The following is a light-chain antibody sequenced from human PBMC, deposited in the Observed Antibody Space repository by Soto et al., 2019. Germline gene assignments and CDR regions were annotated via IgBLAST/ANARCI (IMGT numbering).Light chain of an antibody. CDR2: DNN. CDR3: GTWDSSLSAWV. CDR1: SSDFGSST. V-gene: IGLV1-51*01. J-gene: IGLJ3*02. Sequence: QSVLTQPPSASGTPGQRVTISCSGSSSDFGSSTVNWYQQLPGTAPRLLIYDNNKRPSGIPDRFSGSKSGTSATLGITGLQTGDEADYYCGTWDSSLSAWVFGGGTKLTVL.